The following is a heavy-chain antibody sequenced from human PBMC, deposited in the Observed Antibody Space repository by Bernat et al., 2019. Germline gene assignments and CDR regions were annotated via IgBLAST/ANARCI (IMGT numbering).Heavy chain of an antibody. D-gene: IGHD2-15*01. Sequence: QLQLQESGPGLVKPSETLSLTCTVSGGSISSSSYYWGWIRQPPGKGLEWIGSIYYSGSTYYNPSLKSRVTISVDTSKNQFSLKLSSVTAADTAVYYCARLSVGYLGAFDIWGQGQWSPSLQ. CDR3: ARLSVGYLGAFDI. CDR1: GGSISSSSYY. J-gene: IGHJ3*02. CDR2: IYYSGST. V-gene: IGHV4-39*01.